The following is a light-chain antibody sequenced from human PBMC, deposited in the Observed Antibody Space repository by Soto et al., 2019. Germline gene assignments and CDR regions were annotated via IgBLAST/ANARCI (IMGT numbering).Light chain of an antibody. Sequence: EIVMTQFPDTLSKSPGESATFSCRASQSISTKLSWYQQRPGQAPRLLGATGIAARFSVSGSGTDFTLTISSLEPEDFAVYYCQQRSNWPLTFGGGTKGDIK. J-gene: IGKJ4*01. V-gene: IGKV3-11*01. CDR3: QQRSNWPLT. CDR1: QSISTK.